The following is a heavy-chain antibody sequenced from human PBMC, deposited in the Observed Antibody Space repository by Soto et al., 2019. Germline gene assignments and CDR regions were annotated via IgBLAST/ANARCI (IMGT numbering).Heavy chain of an antibody. CDR1: GFTFSSYW. Sequence: PGGSLRLSCAASGFTFSSYWMHWVRQAPGKGLVWVSRINSDGSSTSYADSVKGRFTISRDNAKNTLYLQMNSLRAEDTAVYYCARDRISSGWYPSYYYYYGMDVWGQGTTVTVSS. D-gene: IGHD6-19*01. CDR2: INSDGSST. V-gene: IGHV3-74*01. CDR3: ARDRISSGWYPSYYYYYGMDV. J-gene: IGHJ6*02.